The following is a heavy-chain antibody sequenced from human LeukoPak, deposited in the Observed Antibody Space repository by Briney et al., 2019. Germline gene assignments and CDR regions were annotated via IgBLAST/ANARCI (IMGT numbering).Heavy chain of an antibody. J-gene: IGHJ5*02. CDR2: MNPNSGNT. Sequence: GASVKVSCKASGYTFTSYDINWVRQATGQGLEWMGWMNPNSGNTGYAKKFQGRVTMTRNTSISTAYMELSSLRSEDTAVYYCARGGRNRYCSSTSCLRANWFDPWGQGTLVTVSS. CDR1: GYTFTSYD. D-gene: IGHD2-2*01. CDR3: ARGGRNRYCSSTSCLRANWFDP. V-gene: IGHV1-8*01.